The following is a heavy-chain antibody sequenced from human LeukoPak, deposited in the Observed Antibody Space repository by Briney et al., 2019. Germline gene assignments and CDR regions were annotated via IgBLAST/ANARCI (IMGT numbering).Heavy chain of an antibody. V-gene: IGHV3-23*01. Sequence: GGSLRLSCAASGFTFSTYAMSWVRQAPGKGLEWVSAISDSGSNTYYADSVKGRFTISRDNSKNTLYLQMNSLRAEDTAIYYCAKVQYGSGSKNRYFDYWGQGTLVTVSS. CDR1: GFTFSTYA. CDR2: ISDSGSNT. J-gene: IGHJ4*02. D-gene: IGHD3-10*01. CDR3: AKVQYGSGSKNRYFDY.